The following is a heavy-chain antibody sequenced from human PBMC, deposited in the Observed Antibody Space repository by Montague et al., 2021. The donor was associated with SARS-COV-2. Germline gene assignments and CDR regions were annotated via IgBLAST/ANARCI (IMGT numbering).Heavy chain of an antibody. Sequence: SETRSLTCAVYGGSFSGYYWNWIRQPPGKGLEWIGEINHSGSTNYNPSLKSRVTMSVATSKNQFSLKLSSVAAADTAVYYCARGARQGYGFRLGSFDSWGQGTLVTVSS. J-gene: IGHJ4*02. V-gene: IGHV4-34*01. CDR2: INHSGST. CDR3: ARGARQGYGFRLGSFDS. CDR1: GGSFSGYY. D-gene: IGHD3-10*01.